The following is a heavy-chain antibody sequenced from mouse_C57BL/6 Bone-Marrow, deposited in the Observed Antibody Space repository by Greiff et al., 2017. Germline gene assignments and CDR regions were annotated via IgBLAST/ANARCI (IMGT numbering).Heavy chain of an antibody. Sequence: QVQLQQPGTELVKPGASVKLSCMASGYTFTSYWMHWVKQRPGQGLEWIGNINPSNGGTNYNEKFKSKATLTVDKSSSTAYMQLSSLTSEDSAVYYCARLLTGTYWYFDVWGTGTTVTVSS. CDR1: GYTFTSYW. D-gene: IGHD4-1*01. CDR2: INPSNGGT. J-gene: IGHJ1*03. CDR3: ARLLTGTYWYFDV. V-gene: IGHV1-53*01.